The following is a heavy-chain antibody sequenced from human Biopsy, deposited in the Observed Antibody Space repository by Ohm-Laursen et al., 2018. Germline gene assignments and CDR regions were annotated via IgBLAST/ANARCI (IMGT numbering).Heavy chain of an antibody. CDR2: IFYSGST. V-gene: IGHV4-59*01. CDR3: ARGGNGYNYVTPGTWFDP. CDR1: GESFNGYY. D-gene: IGHD5-24*01. J-gene: IGHJ5*02. Sequence: GTLSLTCAVYGESFNGYYWSWIRQSPGKGLEWIGFIFYSGSTYYNPSLKSRTTISVDSSKNQFSLRLRSVTAADTAVYYCARGGNGYNYVTPGTWFDPWGRGTPVTVSS.